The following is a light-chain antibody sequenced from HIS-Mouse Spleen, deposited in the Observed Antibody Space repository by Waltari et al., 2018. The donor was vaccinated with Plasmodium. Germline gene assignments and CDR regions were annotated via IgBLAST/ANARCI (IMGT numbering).Light chain of an antibody. CDR1: KLGDKY. CDR3: QAWDSSTAV. CDR2: QDS. V-gene: IGLV3-1*01. J-gene: IGLJ3*02. Sequence: SYELTQPPSVSVSPGQTASITCSGDKLGDKYACWYQQKPGQSPVLVIYQDSKGPSGMPERVSGAKSGNTGTRTISGTQAMDEADYYCQAWDSSTAVFGGGTKLTVL.